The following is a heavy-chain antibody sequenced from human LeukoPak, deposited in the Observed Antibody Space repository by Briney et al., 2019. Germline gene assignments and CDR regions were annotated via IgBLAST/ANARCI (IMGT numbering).Heavy chain of an antibody. Sequence: GASVKVSCKASGYTFTGYFMYWVRQAPGQGLEWMGWINPNSGGTNYAQKFQGWVTMTRDTSISTAYMELSRLRSDDTAVYYCARGDYGYCSGGSCYDRYYFDYWGQGTLVTVSS. CDR2: INPNSGGT. J-gene: IGHJ4*02. V-gene: IGHV1-2*04. CDR1: GYTFTGYF. CDR3: ARGDYGYCSGGSCYDRYYFDY. D-gene: IGHD2-15*01.